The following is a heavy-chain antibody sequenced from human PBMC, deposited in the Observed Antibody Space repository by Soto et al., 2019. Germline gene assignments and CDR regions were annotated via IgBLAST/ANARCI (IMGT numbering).Heavy chain of an antibody. CDR1: GYSFTSYW. V-gene: IGHV5-10-1*01. CDR3: ASRSIAAAGYHYVMDF. D-gene: IGHD6-13*01. Sequence: GESLKISCKGSGYSFTSYWISWVRQMPGKGLEWMGRIDPSDSYTNYSPSFQGHVTISADKSISTAYLQWSSLKASDTAMYYCASRSIAAAGYHYVMDFRGQGSTVIVSS. J-gene: IGHJ6*02. CDR2: IDPSDSYT.